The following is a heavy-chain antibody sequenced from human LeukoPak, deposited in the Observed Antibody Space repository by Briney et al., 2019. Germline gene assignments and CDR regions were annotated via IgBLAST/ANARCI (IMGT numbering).Heavy chain of an antibody. D-gene: IGHD3-10*02. CDR2: ISSSGSTI. Sequence: GGSLRLSCAASGFTFSSYEMNWVRQAPGKGLEWVSYISSSGSTIYYADSVKGRFTISRDNAKNSLYLQKNSLRAEDTAVYYCAELGITMIGGDWGKGTTVTISS. CDR1: GFTFSSYE. V-gene: IGHV3-48*03. J-gene: IGHJ6*04. CDR3: AELGITMIGGD.